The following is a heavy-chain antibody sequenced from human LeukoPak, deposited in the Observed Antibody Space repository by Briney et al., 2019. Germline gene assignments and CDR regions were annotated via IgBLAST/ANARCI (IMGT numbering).Heavy chain of an antibody. Sequence: GGSLRLSCAASGFTFSGSDMVWVRQAPGKGLEWVSAISGSGRSSYYADSVKGRSTFSRDNSKNALYLQMNSLRAEDTAVYYCATISEPTRAFDIWGQGTMVTVSS. J-gene: IGHJ3*02. CDR2: ISGSGRSS. D-gene: IGHD3-3*01. CDR3: ATISEPTRAFDI. CDR1: GFTFSGSD. V-gene: IGHV3-23*01.